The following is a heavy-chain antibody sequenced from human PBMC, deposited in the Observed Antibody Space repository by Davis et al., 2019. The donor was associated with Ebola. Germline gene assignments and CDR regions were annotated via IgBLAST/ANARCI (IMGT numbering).Heavy chain of an antibody. CDR1: GFTFSAYD. Sequence: GESLKISCSGSGFTFSAYDFHWVRQAPGKGLQWVAHLSYDESQKDFLDSVEGRSTISRDNSKNTLVLQMDSLRVEDTGVYYCARQRAEGGGMDVWGQGTTVTVSS. J-gene: IGHJ6*02. V-gene: IGHV3-33*05. CDR2: LSYDESQK. CDR3: ARQRAEGGGMDV.